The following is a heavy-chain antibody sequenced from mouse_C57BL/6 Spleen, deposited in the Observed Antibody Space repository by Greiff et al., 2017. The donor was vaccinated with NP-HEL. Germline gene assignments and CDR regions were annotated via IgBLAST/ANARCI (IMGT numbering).Heavy chain of an antibody. D-gene: IGHD4-1*01. Sequence: QVQLQQPGAELVKPGASVKLSCKASGYTFTSYWMHWVKQRPGQGLEWIGMIHPNSGSTNYNEKFKSKATLTVDESSSTAYMQLSSLTSEDSAVYYCARSGTAFFDYWGQGTTLTVSS. CDR2: IHPNSGST. V-gene: IGHV1-64*01. CDR3: ARSGTAFFDY. J-gene: IGHJ2*01. CDR1: GYTFTSYW.